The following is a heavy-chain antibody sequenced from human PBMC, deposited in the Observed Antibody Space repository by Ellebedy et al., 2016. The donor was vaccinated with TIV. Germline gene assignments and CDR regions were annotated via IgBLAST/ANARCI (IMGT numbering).Heavy chain of an antibody. CDR3: ARDGAYGDYSPGYYGMDV. J-gene: IGHJ6*02. CDR2: INQDRSRI. CDR1: GFTFNSYW. D-gene: IGHD5-12*01. Sequence: GESLKISCAASGFTFNSYWMSWVRQAPGKGLEWVANINQDRSRIYYVDSVKGRFTISRDNAKNSVFLRMNTLRVEDTAVYHCARDGAYGDYSPGYYGMDVWGQGTTVTVSS. V-gene: IGHV3-7*03.